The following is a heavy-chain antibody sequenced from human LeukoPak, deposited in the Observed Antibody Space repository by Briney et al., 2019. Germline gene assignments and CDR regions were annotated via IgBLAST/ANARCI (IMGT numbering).Heavy chain of an antibody. V-gene: IGHV1-69*04. CDR3: ARVSSPGPYYYDSSGLDAFDI. Sequence: ASVKVSCKASGYTLTNYGISWVRQAPGQGLEWMGRIIPILGIANYAQKFQGRVTITADKSTSTAYMELSSLRSEDTAVYYCARVSSPGPYYYDSSGLDAFDIWGQGTMVTVSS. CDR1: GYTLTNYG. CDR2: IIPILGIA. J-gene: IGHJ3*02. D-gene: IGHD3-22*01.